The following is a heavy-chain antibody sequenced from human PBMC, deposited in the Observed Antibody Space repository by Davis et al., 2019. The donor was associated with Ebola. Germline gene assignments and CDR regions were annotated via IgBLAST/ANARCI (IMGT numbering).Heavy chain of an antibody. CDR2: IYNNGRT. V-gene: IGHV4-59*02. CDR3: ARGEMTTLFYYYYGMDV. Sequence: SETLSLTCSVFGGSVSSYYWSWIRQLPGKAREWIGYIYNNGRTNYNPSLKSRVTISVDTSKNQFSLKLSSVTAADTAVYYCARGEMTTLFYYYYGMDVWGQGTTVTVSS. CDR1: GGSVSSYY. J-gene: IGHJ6*02. D-gene: IGHD4-11*01.